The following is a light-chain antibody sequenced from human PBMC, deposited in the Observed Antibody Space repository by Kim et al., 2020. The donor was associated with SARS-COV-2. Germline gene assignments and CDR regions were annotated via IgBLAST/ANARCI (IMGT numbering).Light chain of an antibody. Sequence: SYELTQPPSVSVSPGQTASITCSGDKLGDKYACWYQQKPGQSPVQVIYQDSKRPSGIPERFSGSNSGNTATLTISGTQAMDEADYYCQAWDSSTEVVFGGGTQLTVL. V-gene: IGLV3-1*01. CDR3: QAWDSSTEVV. CDR2: QDS. J-gene: IGLJ2*01. CDR1: KLGDKY.